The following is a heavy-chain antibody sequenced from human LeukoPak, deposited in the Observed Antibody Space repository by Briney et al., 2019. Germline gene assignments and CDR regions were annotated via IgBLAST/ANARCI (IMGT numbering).Heavy chain of an antibody. CDR3: ARLYLPYTSAWYGSAFDI. Sequence: GESLKISCKGSGYRFSKSWIGWVRQMPGKGLEWMGIIYPDDSRTKYSPSFQGQVTMSVDKSISTAYLQWSSLKASDTAIYYCARLYLPYTSAWYGSAFDIWGQGTMVTVSS. V-gene: IGHV5-51*01. CDR2: IYPDDSRT. CDR1: GYRFSKSW. J-gene: IGHJ3*02. D-gene: IGHD6-13*01.